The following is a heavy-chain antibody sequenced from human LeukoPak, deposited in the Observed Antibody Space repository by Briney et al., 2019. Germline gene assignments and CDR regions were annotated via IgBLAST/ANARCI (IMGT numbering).Heavy chain of an antibody. CDR2: IYHSEST. CDR3: ARIVGATSWFDP. CDR1: GDSISSGSYY. V-gene: IGHV4-39*07. Sequence: SETLSLTCTVSGDSISSGSYYWSWIRQPPGKGLEWIGSIYHSESTYYNPSLKSRVTISVDTSKNQFSLKLNSVTAADTAVYHCARIVGATSWFDPWGQGTLVTVSS. D-gene: IGHD1-26*01. J-gene: IGHJ5*02.